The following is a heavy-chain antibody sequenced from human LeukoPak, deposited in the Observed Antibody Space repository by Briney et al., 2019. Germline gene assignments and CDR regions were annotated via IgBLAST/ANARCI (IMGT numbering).Heavy chain of an antibody. V-gene: IGHV4-38-2*01. CDR3: ARGYCSSTSCYIPYNWFDP. CDR2: IYHSGST. Sequence: KPPETLSLTCAVSGYSISSGYYWGWIRQPPGKGLEWVASIYHSGSTYFNPSLKSRVTISIDTSKNQFSLKLSSVTAADTAVYYCARGYCSSTSCYIPYNWFDPWGHGTLVTVSS. J-gene: IGHJ5*02. D-gene: IGHD2-2*02. CDR1: GYSISSGYY.